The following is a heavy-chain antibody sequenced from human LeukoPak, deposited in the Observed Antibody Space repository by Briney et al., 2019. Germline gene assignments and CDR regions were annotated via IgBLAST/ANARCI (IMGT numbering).Heavy chain of an antibody. D-gene: IGHD2-15*01. Sequence: PGGSLRLSCAASGFTVSSNYISWVRQAPGKGLEWVSVIYSGGRTYYADSVKDRFTISRDNSKNTLYLQMNSLRAEDTAVYYCARTLSYCSGGSCYSMWFDYWGQGTLVTVSS. CDR2: IYSGGRT. J-gene: IGHJ4*02. V-gene: IGHV3-66*01. CDR1: GFTVSSNY. CDR3: ARTLSYCSGGSCYSMWFDY.